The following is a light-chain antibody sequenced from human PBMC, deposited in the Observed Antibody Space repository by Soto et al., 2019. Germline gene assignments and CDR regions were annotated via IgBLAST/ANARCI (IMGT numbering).Light chain of an antibody. CDR1: QSVSSH. J-gene: IGKJ5*01. CDR3: QQYNNWPIT. V-gene: IGKV3-11*01. Sequence: EIVLTQSPATLSLSPGERATLSCRASQSVSSHFAWYQQKPDQAPRLLIYDASNRATGIPARFRGSGSGTDFTLTISSLEPEDFEIYYCQQYNNWPITFGQGTRLEIK. CDR2: DAS.